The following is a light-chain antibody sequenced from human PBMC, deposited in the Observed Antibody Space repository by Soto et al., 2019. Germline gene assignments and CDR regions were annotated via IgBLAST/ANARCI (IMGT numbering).Light chain of an antibody. J-gene: IGKJ5*01. Sequence: EIVTRQSLGTLSLSLRERATLSCRASQSFSDDYLAWYQQKPGQARILVISGASTRATGIPDRFRGSGSGTDFTLSISRLEPEDFAIYYCQQYGSTPYTLGQGTRLEI. V-gene: IGKV3-20*01. CDR3: QQYGSTPYT. CDR2: GAS. CDR1: QSFSDDY.